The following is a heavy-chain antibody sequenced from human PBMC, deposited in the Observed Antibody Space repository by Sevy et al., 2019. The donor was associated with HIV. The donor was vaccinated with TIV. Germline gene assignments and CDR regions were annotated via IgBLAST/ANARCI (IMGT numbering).Heavy chain of an antibody. CDR3: ANGITMARGVPHTNY. J-gene: IGHJ4*02. CDR1: GFTFSSYG. V-gene: IGHV3-30*18. Sequence: GGSLRLSCAASGFTFSSYGMHWVRQAPGKGLEWVAVISYDGSNKYYADSVKGRFTISRDNSKNTLYLQMNSLRAEDTAVYYCANGITMARGVPHTNYWGQGTLVTVSS. CDR2: ISYDGSNK. D-gene: IGHD3-10*01.